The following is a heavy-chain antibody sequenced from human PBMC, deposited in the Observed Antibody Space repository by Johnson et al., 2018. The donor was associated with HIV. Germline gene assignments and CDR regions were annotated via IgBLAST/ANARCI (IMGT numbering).Heavy chain of an antibody. CDR2: ISYDGSNK. J-gene: IGHJ3*01. Sequence: VQLVESGGGVVQPGRSLRLSCAASGFTFSSYAMHWVRQAPGKGLEWVAVISYDGSNKYYADSVKGRFTISRDNSKNTLHLQMNSLRPEDTAVYYCANGRAWELLSELEREYTEFEEWGQGTMVSVSS. CDR1: GFTFSSYA. CDR3: ANGRAWELLSELEREYTEFEE. V-gene: IGHV3-30-3*01. D-gene: IGHD1-26*01.